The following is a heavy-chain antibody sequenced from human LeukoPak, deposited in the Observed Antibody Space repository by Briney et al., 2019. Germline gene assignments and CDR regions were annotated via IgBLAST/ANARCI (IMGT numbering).Heavy chain of an antibody. J-gene: IGHJ6*02. CDR1: GFTFSSYE. CDR2: ISSNGSTT. CDR3: ARWGLITPLPDYYYYYGMDV. Sequence: PGGSLRHSCAASGFTFSSYEMNWVRQAPGKGLEWVSYISSNGSTTYYADSVKGRFTISRDNAKNSLYLQMNSLRAEDTAVYYCARWGLITPLPDYYYYYGMDVWGQGTTVTVSS. V-gene: IGHV3-48*03. D-gene: IGHD1-26*01.